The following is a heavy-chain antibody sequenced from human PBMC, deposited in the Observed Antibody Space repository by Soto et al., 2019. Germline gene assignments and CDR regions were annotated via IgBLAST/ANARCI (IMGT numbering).Heavy chain of an antibody. J-gene: IGHJ4*02. D-gene: IGHD6-6*01. Sequence: EVQLVESGGGLVQRGGSLRLSCAVSGFTFSNYGMNWVRQAPGKGLAWVSYISSSGSTIQYADSVKGRFTISRDNAKNSQYLQMNSLRDEDTAVYYCARGGAARPDYWAQGTLVTVSS. CDR3: ARGGAARPDY. CDR1: GFTFSNYG. V-gene: IGHV3-48*02. CDR2: ISSSGSTI.